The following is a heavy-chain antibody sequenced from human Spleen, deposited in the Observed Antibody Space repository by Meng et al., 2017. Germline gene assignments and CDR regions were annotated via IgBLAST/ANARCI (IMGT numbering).Heavy chain of an antibody. CDR1: GGSISSSSYY. V-gene: IGHV4-39*07. J-gene: IGHJ3*02. D-gene: IGHD6-19*01. Sequence: GSLRLSCTVSGGSISSSSYYWGWIRQPPGKGLEWIGSIYYSGSTYYNPSLKSRVTISVDTSKNQFSLKLSSVTAADTAVYYCARAERQWLAARHAFDIWGQGTMVTVSS. CDR3: ARAERQWLAARHAFDI. CDR2: IYYSGST.